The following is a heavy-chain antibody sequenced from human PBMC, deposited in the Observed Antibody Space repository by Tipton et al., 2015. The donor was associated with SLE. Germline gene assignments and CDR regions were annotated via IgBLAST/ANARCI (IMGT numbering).Heavy chain of an antibody. Sequence: GLVKPSETLSLTCTVSVASINSSSYYWAWIRQPPGKGLEWIGSVFYSGTTYYNPSLKSRVTISLDTSKNQFSLKVNSVTVADTAVYYCASLLWGGWPFDHWGQGTLVTVSS. CDR1: VASINSSSYY. CDR3: ASLLWGGWPFDH. J-gene: IGHJ4*02. D-gene: IGHD6-19*01. V-gene: IGHV4-39*07. CDR2: VFYSGTT.